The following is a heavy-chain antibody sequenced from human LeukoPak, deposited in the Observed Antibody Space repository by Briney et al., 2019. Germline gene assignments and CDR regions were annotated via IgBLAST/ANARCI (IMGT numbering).Heavy chain of an antibody. V-gene: IGHV1-24*01. CDR3: ATDPPTLWARPTHTPKDWYLDL. CDR2: FDPEDGET. J-gene: IGHJ2*01. D-gene: IGHD2/OR15-2a*01. Sequence: ASVKVSCKVSGYTLTELSMHWVRQAPGKGLEWMGRFDPEDGETIYAQKFQGRVTMTEDTSTDTAYMELSSLRSEDTAVYYCATDPPTLWARPTHTPKDWYLDLWGRGTLVTVYS. CDR1: GYTLTELS.